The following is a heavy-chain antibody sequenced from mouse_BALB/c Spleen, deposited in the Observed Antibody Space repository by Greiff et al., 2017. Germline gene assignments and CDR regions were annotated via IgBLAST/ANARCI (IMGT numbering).Heavy chain of an antibody. Sequence: VQLQQSGPGLVKPSQSLSLTCSVTGYSITSGYYWNWIRQFPGNKLEWMGYISYDGSNNYNPSLKNRISITRDTSKNQFFLKLNSVTTEDTATYYCARDNYDRGDYWGQGTSVTVSS. V-gene: IGHV3-6*02. CDR3: ARDNYDRGDY. CDR2: ISYDGSN. D-gene: IGHD2-4*01. CDR1: GYSITSGYY. J-gene: IGHJ4*01.